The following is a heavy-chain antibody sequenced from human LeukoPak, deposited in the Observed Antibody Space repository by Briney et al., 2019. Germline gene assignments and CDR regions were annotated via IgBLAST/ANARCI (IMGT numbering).Heavy chain of an antibody. J-gene: IGHJ6*02. CDR2: ISSSSSYI. V-gene: IGHV3-21*01. CDR1: GFTFSSYS. D-gene: IGHD4/OR15-4a*01. CDR3: ASMVEKYYYGMDV. Sequence: GGSLRLSCAASGFTFSSYSMNWVRQAPGKGLEWVSSISSSSSYIYYADSVKGRVTISRDNAKNSLYLQMNSLRAEDTAVYYCASMVEKYYYGMDVWGQGTTVTVSS.